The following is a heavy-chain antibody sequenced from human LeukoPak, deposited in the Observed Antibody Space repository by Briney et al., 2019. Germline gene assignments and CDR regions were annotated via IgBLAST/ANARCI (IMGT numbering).Heavy chain of an antibody. CDR2: ISWDGGST. Sequence: GGSLRLSCAASGFTFDDYTMHWVRQAPGKGLEWVSLISWDGGSTYYADSVKGRFTISRDNSKNSLYLQMNSLRTEDTALYYCAKVFEQWLVGYYFDYWGQGTLVTVSS. J-gene: IGHJ4*02. D-gene: IGHD6-19*01. CDR1: GFTFDDYT. CDR3: AKVFEQWLVGYYFDY. V-gene: IGHV3-43*01.